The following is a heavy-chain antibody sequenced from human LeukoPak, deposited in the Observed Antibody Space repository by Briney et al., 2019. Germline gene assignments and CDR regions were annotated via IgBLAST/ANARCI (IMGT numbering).Heavy chain of an antibody. CDR1: GFDFSNYW. Sequence: PGGSLRLSRAASGFDFSNYWMHWVRQAPGKGLVWVSRIKDNGVGANYADPAKGRFTISRDNAKNTLYLQMTSLRAEDTAVYYCARMGVGHTGLALWGQGVLVTVST. J-gene: IGHJ4*02. D-gene: IGHD1-26*01. CDR3: ARMGVGHTGLAL. CDR2: IKDNGVGA. V-gene: IGHV3-74*01.